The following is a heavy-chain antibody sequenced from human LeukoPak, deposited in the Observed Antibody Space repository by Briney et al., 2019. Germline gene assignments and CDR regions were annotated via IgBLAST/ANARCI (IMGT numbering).Heavy chain of an antibody. V-gene: IGHV3-21*01. D-gene: IGHD3-10*01. Sequence: GGSLRLSCAASGFTFSSYSMNWVRQAPGKGLEWVSSISSSSSYIYYADSVKGRFTISRDNAKNSLYLQMNSLRAEDTAMYYCARDSAAYYGSGSFEQYYYYGMDVWGQGTTVTVSS. CDR3: ARDSAAYYGSGSFEQYYYYGMDV. CDR1: GFTFSSYS. CDR2: ISSSSSYI. J-gene: IGHJ6*02.